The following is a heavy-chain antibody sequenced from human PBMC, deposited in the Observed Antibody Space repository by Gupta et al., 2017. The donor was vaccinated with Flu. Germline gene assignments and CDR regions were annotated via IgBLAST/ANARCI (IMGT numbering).Heavy chain of an antibody. Sequence: QVQLQQWGAGLLKPSETLSLTCAVYGGSFSGYYWSWIRQPPGKGLEWIGEINHSGSTNYNPSLKSRVTISVDTSKNQFSLKLSSVTAADTAVYYCARRPHSGYVLARDNWFDPWGQGTLVTVSS. CDR2: INHSGST. V-gene: IGHV4-34*01. CDR3: ARRPHSGYVLARDNWFDP. J-gene: IGHJ5*02. D-gene: IGHD5-12*01. CDR1: GGSFSGYY.